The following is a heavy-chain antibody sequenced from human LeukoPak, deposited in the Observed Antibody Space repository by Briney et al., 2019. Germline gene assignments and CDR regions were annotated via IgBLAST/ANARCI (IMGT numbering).Heavy chain of an antibody. V-gene: IGHV3-21*01. Sequence: KTGGSLRLSCAASGFTFSSYSMNWVRQAPGKGLEWVSSISSSSSYIYYADSVRGRFTVSRDNSKNTLYLQMNSLRPEDTAIYYCARCITAAWDWFDPWGQGTLVTVSS. D-gene: IGHD6-13*01. CDR2: ISSSSSYI. CDR1: GFTFSSYS. J-gene: IGHJ5*02. CDR3: ARCITAAWDWFDP.